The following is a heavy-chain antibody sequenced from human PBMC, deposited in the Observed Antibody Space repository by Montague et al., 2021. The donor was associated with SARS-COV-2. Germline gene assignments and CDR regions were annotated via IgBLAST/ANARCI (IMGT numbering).Heavy chain of an antibody. CDR3: TALRRTDPFDS. D-gene: IGHD2-21*02. CDR1: GFTFTTHW. CDR2: INEDGSQK. V-gene: IGHV3-7*01. J-gene: IGHJ4*02. Sequence: SLRLSCAASGFTFTTHWMNWVRQAPGKGLEWVANINEDGSQKYYIDSVKGLFTISKDNARNSLFLQMTGLRAEDTAVYYCTALRRTDPFDSWGQGTLVTVSS.